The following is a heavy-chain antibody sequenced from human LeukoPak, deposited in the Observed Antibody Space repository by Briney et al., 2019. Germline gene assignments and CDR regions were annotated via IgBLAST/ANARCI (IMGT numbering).Heavy chain of an antibody. D-gene: IGHD2-21*02. Sequence: NTSETLSLTCTVSGASISSSIYYWGWIRQPPGKGLEYIGNIYYSGSTYQNPSLKSRVTISIDTSKNQFPLKLSSVTAADTAVYYRASVVTAIRGFDYWGQGTLVTVSS. J-gene: IGHJ4*02. CDR3: ASVVTAIRGFDY. CDR2: IYYSGST. V-gene: IGHV4-39*01. CDR1: GASISSSIYY.